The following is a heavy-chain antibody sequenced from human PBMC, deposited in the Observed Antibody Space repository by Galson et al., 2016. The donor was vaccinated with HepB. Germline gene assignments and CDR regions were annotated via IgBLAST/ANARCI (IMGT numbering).Heavy chain of an antibody. V-gene: IGHV4-59*01. J-gene: IGHJ6*03. D-gene: IGHD4-17*01. Sequence: ETLSLTCTVSGGSISRYYWSWVRQPPGKGLEWIGYIYYTGSTTYNPSLKSRVVISVDTSKNQFSLRLSSVTAADTAAYYCARNYAEGLSSYYYMDVWGKGTTVTASS. CDR2: IYYTGST. CDR3: ARNYAEGLSSYYYMDV. CDR1: GGSISRYY.